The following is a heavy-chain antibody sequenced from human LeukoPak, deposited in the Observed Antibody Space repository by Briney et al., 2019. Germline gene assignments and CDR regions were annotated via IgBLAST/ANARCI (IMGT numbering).Heavy chain of an antibody. Sequence: GGSLRLSCAASGFTFSNYWMTWVRQAPGKGLEGVANIKQDGSEKYYVDSVKGRFIISRDNSKNTLYLQMNSLRAEDTAVYYCAKGGRDIVVVPAAPNWFDPWGQGTLVTVSS. V-gene: IGHV3-7*01. CDR1: GFTFSNYW. CDR3: AKGGRDIVVVPAAPNWFDP. D-gene: IGHD2-2*01. J-gene: IGHJ5*02. CDR2: IKQDGSEK.